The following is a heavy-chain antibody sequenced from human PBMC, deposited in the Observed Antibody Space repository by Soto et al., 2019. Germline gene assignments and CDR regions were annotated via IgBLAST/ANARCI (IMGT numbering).Heavy chain of an antibody. CDR1: GFTFSSYA. J-gene: IGHJ4*02. CDR3: RTPPPRIAVARKHY. Sequence: QVQLVESGGGVVQPGRSLRLSCAASGFTFSSYAMHWVRQAPGKGLEWVAVISYDGSNKYYADSVKGRFTISRDNSKNTLYLQMNSLGAEDTAVYYCRTPPPRIAVARKHYWGQGTLVTVSS. CDR2: ISYDGSNK. V-gene: IGHV3-30-3*01. D-gene: IGHD6-19*01.